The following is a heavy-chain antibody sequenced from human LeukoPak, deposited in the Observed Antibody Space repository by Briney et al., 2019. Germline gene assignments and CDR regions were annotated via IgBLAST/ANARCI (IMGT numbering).Heavy chain of an antibody. V-gene: IGHV1-8*03. D-gene: IGHD6-13*01. CDR3: ARARYSSSWLRASGSQFIDY. Sequence: ASVKVSCTASGYTFTSYDINWVGQATGQGLDWMGWMNPHSGNTRYAQKFQGRVTITRNTTISTAYMELSSLRSEDTAVYYCARARYSSSWLRASGSQFIDYWGQGTLVTVSS. CDR2: MNPHSGNT. J-gene: IGHJ4*02. CDR1: GYTFTSYD.